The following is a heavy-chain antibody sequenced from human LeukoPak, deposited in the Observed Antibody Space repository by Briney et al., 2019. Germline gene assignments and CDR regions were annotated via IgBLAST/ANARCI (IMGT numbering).Heavy chain of an antibody. CDR1: GFTFSDYY. CDR2: ISSSGSTI. V-gene: IGHV3-11*01. Sequence: SGGSLRLSCAASGFTFSDYYMSWIRQAPEKGLEWVSYISSSGSTIYYADSVKGRFTISRDNAKNSLYLQMNSLRAEDTAVYYCARGRRDIGNWFDPWGQGTLVTVSS. CDR3: ARGRRDIGNWFDP. D-gene: IGHD3-16*02. J-gene: IGHJ5*02.